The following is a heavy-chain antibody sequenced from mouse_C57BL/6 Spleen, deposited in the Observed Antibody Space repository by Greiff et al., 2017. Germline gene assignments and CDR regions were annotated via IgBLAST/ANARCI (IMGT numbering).Heavy chain of an antibody. D-gene: IGHD2-3*01. Sequence: VQLKESGPELVKPGASVKISCKASGHSFTDYNMNWVKQSNGKSLEWIGVINPNYGTTSYNQKFKGKATLTVDQSSSTAYMQLNSLTSEDSAVYYCARGWAYDGYLLYAMDYWGQGTSVTVSS. J-gene: IGHJ4*01. CDR1: GHSFTDYN. CDR2: INPNYGTT. V-gene: IGHV1-39*01. CDR3: ARGWAYDGYLLYAMDY.